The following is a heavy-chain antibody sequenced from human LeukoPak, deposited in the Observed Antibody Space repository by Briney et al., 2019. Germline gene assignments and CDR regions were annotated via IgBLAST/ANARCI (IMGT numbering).Heavy chain of an antibody. V-gene: IGHV1-46*04. Sequence: ASVKVSCKASGYTFTNYYMHWVRQAPGQGLEWMGIINPSGGSTRYEQKLQGRVTMTRDTSTSTVYMELSSLRSEDTAVYCCARESDLAVAGTGFDYWGQGTLVTVSS. CDR2: INPSGGST. CDR1: GYTFTNYY. J-gene: IGHJ4*02. CDR3: ARESDLAVAGTGFDY. D-gene: IGHD6-19*01.